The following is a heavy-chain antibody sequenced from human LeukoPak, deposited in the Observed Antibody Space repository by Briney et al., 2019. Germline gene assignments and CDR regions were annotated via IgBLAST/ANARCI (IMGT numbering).Heavy chain of an antibody. D-gene: IGHD5-24*01. CDR1: GYSFTIYW. J-gene: IGHJ4*02. CDR2: IYPSGAET. CDR3: ARASRGGYNGNFDH. V-gene: IGHV5-51*01. Sequence: ESLKISCKGPGYSFTIYWNAWVRHRPRKGLEWRGIIYPSGAETRYDPPSQGQVTTSSDSSTSTAYMQWSRLRASDTAMYYCARASRGGYNGNFDHWGQGTLVTVSS.